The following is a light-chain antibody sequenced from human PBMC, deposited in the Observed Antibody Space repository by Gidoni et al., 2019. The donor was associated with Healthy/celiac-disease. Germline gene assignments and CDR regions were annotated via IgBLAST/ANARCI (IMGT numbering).Light chain of an antibody. Sequence: SHVLTKHPQVSVAHGQTARITCGGNNIGSKSVHWYQQKPGQAPVLVVYDDSDRPSGIPERFSGSNSGNTATLTISRVEAGDEADYYCQVWDSSSDHPVFGGGTKLTVL. CDR1: NIGSKS. J-gene: IGLJ3*02. V-gene: IGLV3-21*02. CDR3: QVWDSSSDHPV. CDR2: DDS.